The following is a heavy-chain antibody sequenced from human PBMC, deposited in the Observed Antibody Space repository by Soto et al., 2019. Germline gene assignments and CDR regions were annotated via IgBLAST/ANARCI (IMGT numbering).Heavy chain of an antibody. V-gene: IGHV3-15*01. CDR3: ARDMSIAVADSSPLDY. CDR1: GIIFSNTW. D-gene: IGHD6-19*01. CDR2: IKSNTDGGTT. J-gene: IGHJ4*02. Sequence: PGGSLRLSCTASGIIFSNTWINWVRQAPGKGLEWVGRIKSNTDGGTTDYATPVKGRFALSRDDSQNTLYLQMNSLRDEDTAVYYCARDMSIAVADSSPLDYWGQGTLVTVSS.